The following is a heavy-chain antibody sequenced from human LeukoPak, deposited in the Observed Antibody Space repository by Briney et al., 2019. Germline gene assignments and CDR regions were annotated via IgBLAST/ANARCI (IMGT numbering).Heavy chain of an antibody. J-gene: IGHJ3*02. CDR2: INPNSGGT. CDR3: ARDPPIGGADVFDI. V-gene: IGHV1-2*02. CDR1: GYTFTGYY. Sequence: ASVKVSCKPSGYTFTGYYMHWVRQAPGQGLECMGWINPNSGGTNYAQKFQGRVTMTRDTSISTAYMELSRLTSDDTAVYYCARDPPIGGADVFDIWGQGTMVTVSS. D-gene: IGHD3-10*01.